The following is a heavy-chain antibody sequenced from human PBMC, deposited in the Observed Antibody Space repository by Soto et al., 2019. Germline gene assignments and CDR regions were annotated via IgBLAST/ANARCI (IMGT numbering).Heavy chain of an antibody. CDR2: ISAYNGNT. Sequence: ASVKVSCKASGYTFTSYGISWVRQAPGQGLEWMGWISAYNGNTNYAQKLQGRVTMTTDTSTSTAYMELRSLRSDDTAVYYCARDPPQVPAAMLGSVDDYWGQGTLVTVSS. CDR1: GYTFTSYG. J-gene: IGHJ4*02. V-gene: IGHV1-18*01. CDR3: ARDPPQVPAAMLGSVDDY. D-gene: IGHD2-2*01.